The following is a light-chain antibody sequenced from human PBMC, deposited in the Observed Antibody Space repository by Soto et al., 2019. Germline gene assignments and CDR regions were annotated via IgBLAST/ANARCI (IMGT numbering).Light chain of an antibody. CDR2: DAS. CDR3: QQYNSFSWT. CDR1: QSISSW. V-gene: IGKV1-5*01. Sequence: IQWTQSPSFLSASVGDRVTITCRASQSISSWLAWYQQKPGKAPKLLIYDASSLEGGVPSRFSGSGSGTEFTLTISGLQPDDFATYYCQQYNSFSWTFGQGTKVDIK. J-gene: IGKJ1*01.